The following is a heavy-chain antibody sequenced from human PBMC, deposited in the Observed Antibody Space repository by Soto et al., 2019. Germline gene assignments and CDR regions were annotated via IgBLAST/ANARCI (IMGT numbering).Heavy chain of an antibody. D-gene: IGHD3-3*01. CDR3: ARVVLHGVASRYYFDY. J-gene: IGHJ4*02. Sequence: QVQLVQSGAEVKKPGSSVKVSCKASGGTFSSYAISWVRQAPGQGLEWMGGIIPIFGTANYAQKFQGRVTITVDESTSSAYMELSSLRSEDTAVYYCARVVLHGVASRYYFDYWGQGTLVTVSS. CDR1: GGTFSSYA. CDR2: IIPIFGTA. V-gene: IGHV1-69*01.